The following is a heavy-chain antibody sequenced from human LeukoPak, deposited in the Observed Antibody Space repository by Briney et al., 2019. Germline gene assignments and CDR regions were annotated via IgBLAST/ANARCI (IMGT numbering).Heavy chain of an antibody. D-gene: IGHD3-16*01. V-gene: IGHV3-48*03. CDR1: GLTFSGFE. CDR3: ARRFRD. CDR2: IKDDGSLK. J-gene: IGHJ4*02. Sequence: GGSLKLSCVGSGLTFSGFELNWVRQAPGKGLEWVSYIKDDGSLKTYADSVKGRFTISRDNARNSLYLQMNSLRVGDTAIYYCARRFRDWGQGTLVTVSS.